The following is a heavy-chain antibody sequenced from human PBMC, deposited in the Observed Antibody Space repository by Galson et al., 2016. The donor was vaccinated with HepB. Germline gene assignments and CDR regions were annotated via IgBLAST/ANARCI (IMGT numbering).Heavy chain of an antibody. CDR2: ISGSGSTI. D-gene: IGHD1-26*01. Sequence: SLRLSCAASGFTFSSYEMNWVRQAPGKGLEWVSYISGSGSTIYYADSVKGRFTISRDNAKNSLYLQMNSLRAEDTAVYYCAREGSGSYFIYFDYWGQGTLVTVSS. CDR3: AREGSGSYFIYFDY. CDR1: GFTFSSYE. V-gene: IGHV3-48*03. J-gene: IGHJ4*02.